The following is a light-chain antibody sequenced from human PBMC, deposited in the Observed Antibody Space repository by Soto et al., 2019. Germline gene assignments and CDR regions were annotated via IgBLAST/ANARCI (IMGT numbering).Light chain of an antibody. CDR2: DAS. Sequence: EIVFTQSPATLSLSPGERATLSCRASQSVSSHLAWYQQKPGQAPRLLIYDASNRATGIPAGFSGSGSGTDFTLTISSLEPEDFAVYYCQHRSNWQVSFGGGTKVEIK. J-gene: IGKJ4*01. V-gene: IGKV3-11*01. CDR3: QHRSNWQVS. CDR1: QSVSSH.